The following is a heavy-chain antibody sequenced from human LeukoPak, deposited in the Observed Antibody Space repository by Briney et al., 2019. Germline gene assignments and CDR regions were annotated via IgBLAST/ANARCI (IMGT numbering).Heavy chain of an antibody. D-gene: IGHD6-6*01. J-gene: IGHJ4*02. CDR2: IYTSGST. CDR3: ARDGEAARSFDY. V-gene: IGHV4-61*02. Sequence: SETLSLTCTVSGGSISSGSYYWSWIRQPAGKGLEWIGRIYTSGSTNYNPSLKSRVTISVDTSKNQFSLKLSSVTAADTAVYYCARDGEAARSFDYWGQGTLVTVSS. CDR1: GGSISSGSYY.